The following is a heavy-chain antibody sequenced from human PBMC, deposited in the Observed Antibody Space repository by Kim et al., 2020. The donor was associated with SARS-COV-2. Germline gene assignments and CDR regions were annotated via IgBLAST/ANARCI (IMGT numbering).Heavy chain of an antibody. D-gene: IGHD3-3*01. CDR2: ISSSGSTI. Sequence: GALRLSCAASGFTFSSYEMNWVRQAPGKGLEWVSYISSSGSTIYYADSVKGRFTISRDNAKNSLYLQMNSLRAEDTAVYYCASLHLITIFGVGSYWGQGTLVTVSS. V-gene: IGHV3-48*03. CDR1: GFTFSSYE. CDR3: ASLHLITIFGVGSY. J-gene: IGHJ4*02.